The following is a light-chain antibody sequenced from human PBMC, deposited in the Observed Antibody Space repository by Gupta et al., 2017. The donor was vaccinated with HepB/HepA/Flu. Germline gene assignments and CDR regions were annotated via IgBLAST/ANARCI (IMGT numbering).Light chain of an antibody. CDR1: SSSNS. V-gene: IGLV1-51*02. CDR2: ENN. CDR3: GAWDTTLSAGV. Sequence: QSVLTQPPSVSAAPGQKVTISCSGSSSSNSVSWYQQLPGTAPKLLIYENNQRPSGIPDRFSGSKSGTSATLAITGLQTGDEADYYCGAWDTTLSAGVFGGGTKLTVL. J-gene: IGLJ3*02.